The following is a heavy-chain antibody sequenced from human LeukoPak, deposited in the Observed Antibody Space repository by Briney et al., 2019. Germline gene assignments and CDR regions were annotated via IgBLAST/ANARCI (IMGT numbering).Heavy chain of an antibody. D-gene: IGHD1-26*01. CDR2: ISSSGRTV. J-gene: IGHJ3*02. CDR3: AREVGFGGSYFI. V-gene: IGHV3-11*01. Sequence: GGSLRLSCAASGFTFSDYYMSWIRQAPGKGLEWVSYISSSGRTVYYADSVKGRFTISRDNAKNSLYLQMNSLRADDTAVYYCAREVGFGGSYFIWGQGTMVTVSS. CDR1: GFTFSDYY.